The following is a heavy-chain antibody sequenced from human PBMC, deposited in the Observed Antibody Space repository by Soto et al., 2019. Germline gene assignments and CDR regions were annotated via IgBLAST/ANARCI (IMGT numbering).Heavy chain of an antibody. Sequence: QVQLVQSGAEVKKPGASVKVSCKASGYTFTSYYMHWVRQAPGQGLEWMGIINPSGGSTSYAQKCQGRVTMTREQSTSTVYLELSSLRSEDTAVYYCARSWGYRGDYWGQGPLVTVSS. D-gene: IGHD5-12*01. CDR2: INPSGGST. V-gene: IGHV1-46*03. J-gene: IGHJ4*02. CDR1: GYTFTSYY. CDR3: ARSWGYRGDY.